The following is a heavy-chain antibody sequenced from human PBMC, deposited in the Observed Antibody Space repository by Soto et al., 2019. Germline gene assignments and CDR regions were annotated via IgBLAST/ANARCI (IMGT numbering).Heavy chain of an antibody. Sequence: QVQLVQSGAEVKKPGASVKVSCKASGYTFTSYGINWVRQAPGQGLEWLGWISAYDGYTNYAQILQGRVSMTTDTSTKTAYMELRSLRSDDTAMYYCARGGFYDSSGARNYYYYGMNVW. D-gene: IGHD3-22*01. CDR2: ISAYDGYT. V-gene: IGHV1-18*01. CDR1: GYTFTSYG. J-gene: IGHJ6*01. CDR3: ARGGFYDSSGARNYYYYGMNV.